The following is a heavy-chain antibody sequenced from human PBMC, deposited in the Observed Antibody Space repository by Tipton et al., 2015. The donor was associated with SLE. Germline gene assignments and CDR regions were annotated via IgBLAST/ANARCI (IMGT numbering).Heavy chain of an antibody. D-gene: IGHD6-6*01. Sequence: LRLSCAASGFTFSSYWMSWVRQAPGKGLEWVANIKQDGSEKYYVDSVKGRFTISRDNAKNSLYLQMNSLRAEDTAVYYCAFSRIAAPYAFDIWGQGTMVTVSS. CDR1: GFTFSSYW. J-gene: IGHJ3*02. CDR2: IKQDGSEK. V-gene: IGHV3-7*01. CDR3: AFSRIAAPYAFDI.